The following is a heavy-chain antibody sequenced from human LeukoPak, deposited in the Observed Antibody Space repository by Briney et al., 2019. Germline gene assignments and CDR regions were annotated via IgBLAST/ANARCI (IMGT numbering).Heavy chain of an antibody. Sequence: GSLRLSCAASGFTLSSYSINWVRQAPGKGLEWVSYISTTINTIHYADSVKGRFTISRDNAKNSLYLQMNSLRAEDTAVYYCARDQGYCSRTNYCYYYYMDVWGKGTTVTVSS. CDR3: ARDQGYCSRTNYCYYYYMDV. J-gene: IGHJ6*03. D-gene: IGHD2-2*01. V-gene: IGHV3-48*04. CDR2: ISTTINTI. CDR1: GFTLSSYS.